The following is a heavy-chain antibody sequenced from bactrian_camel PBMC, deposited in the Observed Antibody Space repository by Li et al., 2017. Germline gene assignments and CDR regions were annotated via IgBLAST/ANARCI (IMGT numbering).Heavy chain of an antibody. V-gene: IGHV3S53*01. J-gene: IGHJ4*01. Sequence: HVQLVESGGGSVQAGGSLTLSCAASGTGRYCMAWFRQAPGKEREGVAAIHSQGHFTRYADSVKGRFTLSQDSAKKTVYLQMNSLKPEDTAMYYCAADRDVNVPPSLVLDSSRFHNWGQGTKVTVS. CDR2: IHSQGHFT. CDR3: AADRDVNVPPSLVLDSSRFHN. CDR1: GTGRYC.